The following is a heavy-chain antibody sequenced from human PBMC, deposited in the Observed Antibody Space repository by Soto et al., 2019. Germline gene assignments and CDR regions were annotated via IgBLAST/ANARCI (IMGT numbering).Heavy chain of an antibody. CDR3: AKAVFNYVGGSNCYTARRQYHYGIDV. D-gene: IGHD3-10*02. CDR1: GFKFTSHA. V-gene: IGHV3-30*18. J-gene: IGHJ6*02. Sequence: GGSLRLSCAASGFKFTSHAMLWVRRAPGKGLEWVALITYGGTDTYYADAVKGLFTIPRDQSKSTLYLQRHRLTTEDTAVYYCAKAVFNYVGGSNCYTARRQYHYGIDVWGQGTMVTVSS. CDR2: ITYGGTDT.